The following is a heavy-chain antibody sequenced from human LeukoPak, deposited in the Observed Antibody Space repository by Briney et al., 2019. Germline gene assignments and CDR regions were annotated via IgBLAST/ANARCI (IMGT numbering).Heavy chain of an antibody. Sequence: GGSLRLSCTASGFTFGDYAMSWVRQAPGKGLEWVANIKQDGSDKNYVDSAKGRFTISRDNAKNSLSLQMNSLRAEDTAVYYCARGRWELSLWGQGTLVTVSS. CDR3: ARGRWELSL. V-gene: IGHV3-7*01. J-gene: IGHJ4*02. CDR2: IKQDGSDK. CDR1: GFTFGDYA. D-gene: IGHD1-26*01.